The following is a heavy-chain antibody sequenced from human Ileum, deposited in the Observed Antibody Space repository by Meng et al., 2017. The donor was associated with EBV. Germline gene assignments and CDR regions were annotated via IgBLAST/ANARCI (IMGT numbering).Heavy chain of an antibody. J-gene: IGHJ4*02. V-gene: IGHV4-4*02. CDR3: GRDQGRELINH. CDR1: VHSSCSMIW. D-gene: IGHD1-7*01. Sequence: QLQRAGLGRGKRSRPLSLACTVSVHSSCSMIWWCRVPQPPGNGLDWIGEVYHRGDTNYNPSLNSRVDISVDKSKNQYYLSLFSVTAADTAVYYCGRDQGRELINHWGQGTLVTVSS. CDR2: VYHRGDT.